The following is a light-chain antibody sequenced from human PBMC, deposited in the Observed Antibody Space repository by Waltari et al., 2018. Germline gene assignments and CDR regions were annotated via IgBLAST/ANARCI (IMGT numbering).Light chain of an antibody. Sequence: QSALTQPASVSGSPGQSITISCSGTSSALGRYNLVSWYQQHPGKAPKLIIFEVFKRPSGVSNCFSGSKSGDTVSLTVSGLQADDEAEYFCSSYAGNSVVFGGGTKLTVL. J-gene: IGLJ3*02. CDR3: SSYAGNSVV. CDR1: SSALGRYNL. CDR2: EVF. V-gene: IGLV2-23*02.